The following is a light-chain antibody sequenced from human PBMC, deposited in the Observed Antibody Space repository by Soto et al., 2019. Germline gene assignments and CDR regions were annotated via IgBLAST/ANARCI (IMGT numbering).Light chain of an antibody. CDR3: QQYDSHSS. CDR1: QSVNNF. V-gene: IGKV1-5*03. Sequence: DIQMTQSPSALSASLGDRVTITCRASQSVNNFLAWYQQKPGKAPKLLISEVSTLQPGVPSRFSGSASGTQFTLTITSLQPDDVATYYCQQYDSHSSFGQGTKLRIK. J-gene: IGKJ2*01. CDR2: EVS.